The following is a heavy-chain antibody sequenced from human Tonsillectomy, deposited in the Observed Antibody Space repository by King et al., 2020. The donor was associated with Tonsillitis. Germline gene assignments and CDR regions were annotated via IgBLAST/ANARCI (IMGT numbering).Heavy chain of an antibody. J-gene: IGHJ4*02. CDR2: INPYSGDT. Sequence: VQLVQSGAEVKKPGASVKVSCKASGYTFTGYYIHWVRQAPGQGLGWRGWINPYSGDTNYAQNFQGGVTMTRDTSICTAYMELSRLTSADTAVYYCARGRYCSGGSCYSHFDYWGQGTVVTVSS. V-gene: IGHV1-2*02. CDR1: GYTFTGYY. D-gene: IGHD2-15*01. CDR3: ARGRYCSGGSCYSHFDY.